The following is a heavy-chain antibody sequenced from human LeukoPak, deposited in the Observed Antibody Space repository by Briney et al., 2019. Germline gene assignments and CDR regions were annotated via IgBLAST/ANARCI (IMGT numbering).Heavy chain of an antibody. CDR2: ITSSGAAV. CDR3: ARVYHCSTWQGVDY. J-gene: IGHJ4*02. Sequence: PGGSLRLSCAASGFTFSTYEMNWVRQAPGKGLEWVSYITSSGAAVYYADSVKGRFTASRDNAQKILYLQMSSLRSEDTAVYYCARVYHCSTWQGVDYWGQGTLVTVSS. D-gene: IGHD2-2*01. CDR1: GFTFSTYE. V-gene: IGHV3-48*03.